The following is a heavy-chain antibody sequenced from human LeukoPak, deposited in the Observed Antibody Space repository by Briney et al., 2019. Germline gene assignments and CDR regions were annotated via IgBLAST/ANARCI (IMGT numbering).Heavy chain of an antibody. CDR1: GITSGNNW. Sequence: GGSLRLSWPASGITSGNNWMHWVRHGAGKGLVWISRINSYGGGAIYADSVKGRFTVSRDNAKNTLYLQMNSLRAEDTAVYYCARDVPHNWFDTWGQGTLVTVSS. CDR2: INSYGGGA. J-gene: IGHJ5*02. CDR3: ARDVPHNWFDT. V-gene: IGHV3-74*01.